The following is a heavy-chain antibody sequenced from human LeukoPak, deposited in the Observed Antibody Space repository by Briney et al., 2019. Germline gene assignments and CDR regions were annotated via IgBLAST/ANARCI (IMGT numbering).Heavy chain of an antibody. CDR1: GFTFSSYS. Sequence: GGSLSLSCAASGFTFSSYSMNCVRHAPGKGLEWVSYISSSTTSIIYYADSVKGRFTISRDNSKNTVYLQMNSLGAEDTAVYYCAKEMGATNYFEYWRQGTLVTVSS. CDR2: ISSSTTSII. D-gene: IGHD1-26*01. V-gene: IGHV3-48*01. J-gene: IGHJ4*02. CDR3: AKEMGATNYFEY.